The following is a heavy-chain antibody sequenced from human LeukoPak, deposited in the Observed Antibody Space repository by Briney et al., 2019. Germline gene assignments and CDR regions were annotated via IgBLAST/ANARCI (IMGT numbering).Heavy chain of an antibody. V-gene: IGHV4-30-4*01. CDR2: IYYSGST. J-gene: IGHJ4*02. CDR1: GGSISSGDYY. Sequence: SQTLSLTCTVSGGSISSGDYYWSWIRQPPGKGLEWIGYIYYSGSTYYNPSLKSRVTISVDTSKNQFSLKLSSVTAADTAVYYCARRGMAAAAGTEYWGQGTLVTVSS. D-gene: IGHD6-13*01. CDR3: ARRGMAAAAGTEY.